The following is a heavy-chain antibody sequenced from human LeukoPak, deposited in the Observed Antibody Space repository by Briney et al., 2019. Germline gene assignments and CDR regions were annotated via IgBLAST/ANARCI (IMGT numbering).Heavy chain of an antibody. D-gene: IGHD3-10*01. CDR1: GFTFSSYA. CDR2: ISGSGGST. J-gene: IGHJ4*02. Sequence: GGSLRLSCAASGFTFSSYAMSWVRQAPGEGLEWVSAISGSGGSTYYADSVKGRFTISRDNSKDTLYLQMNSLKVEDTAVYYCARPGRKFYGSGTYLSFDSWGQGTLVTVSS. V-gene: IGHV3-23*01. CDR3: ARPGRKFYGSGTYLSFDS.